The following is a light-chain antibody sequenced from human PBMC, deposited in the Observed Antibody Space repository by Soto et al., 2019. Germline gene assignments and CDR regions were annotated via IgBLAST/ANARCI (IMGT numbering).Light chain of an antibody. CDR1: QGIGDY. V-gene: IGKV1-27*01. Sequence: DIQVTQSPSSLSASVGDRVTITCRTTQGIGDYVAWYQQRPGKVPRLLIYGASTLQPGAPSRFSGDHSGPAYSLTISSLQPEDVATYYCQKYNNAPLTFGRGTRVEI. J-gene: IGKJ4*01. CDR2: GAS. CDR3: QKYNNAPLT.